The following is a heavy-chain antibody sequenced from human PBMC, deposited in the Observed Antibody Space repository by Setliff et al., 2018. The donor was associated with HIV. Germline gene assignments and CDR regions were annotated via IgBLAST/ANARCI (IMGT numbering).Heavy chain of an antibody. CDR1: GYTFTDYY. D-gene: IGHD3-16*01. Sequence: ASVKVSCKTSGYTFTDYYIHWVQQAPGKGLEWLGRVDPEDDERIYAEKFRGRLTITADTSTHTAHMELTSLRSDDTAVYYCARVEAFGGVSYSYYYMDVWGKGTTVTVS. CDR2: VDPEDDER. J-gene: IGHJ6*03. V-gene: IGHV1-69-2*01. CDR3: ARVEAFGGVSYSYYYMDV.